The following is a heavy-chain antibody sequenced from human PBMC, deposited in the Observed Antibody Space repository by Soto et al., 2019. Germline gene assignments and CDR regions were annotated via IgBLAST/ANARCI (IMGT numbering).Heavy chain of an antibody. V-gene: IGHV3-9*01. CDR2: IRWNSGSI. Sequence: EVQLVESGGGLVPPGRSLRLSCAASGFTFDDYAMHWVRQAPGKGLEWVSGIRWNSGSIGYADSVKGRFTISRDNAKNSLYLQMNSLRAEDTALYYCAKDFLRYSSSWLYYFDYWGQGTLVTVSS. CDR1: GFTFDDYA. J-gene: IGHJ4*02. D-gene: IGHD6-13*01. CDR3: AKDFLRYSSSWLYYFDY.